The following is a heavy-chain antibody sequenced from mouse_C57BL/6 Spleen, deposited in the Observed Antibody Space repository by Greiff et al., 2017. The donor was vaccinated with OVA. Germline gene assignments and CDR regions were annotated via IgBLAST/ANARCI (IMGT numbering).Heavy chain of an antibody. CDR2: ISYDGSN. CDR3: ASKRQLDY. CDR1: GYSITSGYY. Sequence: EVQLQQSGPGLVKPSQSLSLTCSVTGYSITSGYYWNWIRQFPGNKLEWMGYISYDGSNNYNPSLKNRISITRDTSKNQFFLKLNSVTTEDTATYYCASKRQLDYWGQGTTLTVSS. J-gene: IGHJ2*01. V-gene: IGHV3-6*01. D-gene: IGHD2-12*01.